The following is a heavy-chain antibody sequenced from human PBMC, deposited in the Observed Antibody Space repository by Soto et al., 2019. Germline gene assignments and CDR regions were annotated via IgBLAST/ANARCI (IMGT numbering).Heavy chain of an antibody. D-gene: IGHD1-26*01. V-gene: IGHV1-69*01. CDR1: GGTFSSYS. J-gene: IGHJ4*02. CDR3: ARDGGRHSGGIDY. Sequence: QVQLVQSGAEVKKPGSSVKVSCKASGGTFSSYSINWVRQAPGKGLAWMGEIIPIFGTANYAQKFQGRVTITADESTSTAYMELSSLSSEDTAVYYCARDGGRHSGGIDYWGQGTLVTVSS. CDR2: IIPIFGTA.